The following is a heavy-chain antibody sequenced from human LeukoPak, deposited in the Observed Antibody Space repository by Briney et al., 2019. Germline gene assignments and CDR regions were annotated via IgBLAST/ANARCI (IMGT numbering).Heavy chain of an antibody. CDR3: ARDFVEHYDLWSGYYFHGYYYYYMDV. CDR2: IYYSGIT. CDR1: GGSISSYY. V-gene: IGHV4-59*12. Sequence: SETLSLTCTVSGGSISSYYWSWIRQPPGKGLEWIGYIYYSGITNYNPSLKSRVTMSVDTSKNQFSLKLSSVTAADTAVYYCARDFVEHYDLWSGYYFHGYYYYYMDVWGKGTTVTVSS. J-gene: IGHJ6*03. D-gene: IGHD3-3*01.